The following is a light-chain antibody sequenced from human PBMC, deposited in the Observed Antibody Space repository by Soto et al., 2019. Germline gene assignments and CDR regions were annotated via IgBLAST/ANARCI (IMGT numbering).Light chain of an antibody. Sequence: EIELTQSPATLSLSPGERATLSCRASENVYEYLAWYQQKPGQTPRLLIYSASIRAAATPARFSGSGAGTNFSLTISSLQSEDFAVYYCQQHDKLPPAFGQGTKVDIK. J-gene: IGKJ1*01. CDR1: ENVYEY. CDR2: SAS. V-gene: IGKV3-15*01. CDR3: QQHDKLPPA.